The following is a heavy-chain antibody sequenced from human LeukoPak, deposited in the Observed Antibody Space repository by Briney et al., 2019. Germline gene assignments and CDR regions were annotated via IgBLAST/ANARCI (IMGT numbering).Heavy chain of an antibody. Sequence: PSETLSLTCTVSGGSISSYYWSWIRQPPGKGLEWIGYIYYSGSTNYNPSLKSRVTISVDTSKNQFPLKLSSVTAADTAVYYCAREHRGTAMVTDYYYMDVWGKGTTVTVSS. D-gene: IGHD5-18*01. V-gene: IGHV4-59*01. CDR3: AREHRGTAMVTDYYYMDV. J-gene: IGHJ6*03. CDR2: IYYSGST. CDR1: GGSISSYY.